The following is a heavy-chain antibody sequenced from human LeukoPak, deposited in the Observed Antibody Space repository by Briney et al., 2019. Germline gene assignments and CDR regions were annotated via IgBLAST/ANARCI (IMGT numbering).Heavy chain of an antibody. CDR2: ISAYNGNT. CDR1: GYTFTSYG. CDR3: ARVKTFCATTSCYMGRRDFDY. V-gene: IGHV1-18*01. J-gene: IGHJ4*02. Sequence: RASVKLSCKASGYTFTSYGISWVRQAPGQGLEWMGWISAYNGNTNYAQKPQGRVTMTTDTSTSTAYMELRSLRSDDTAVYYCARVKTFCATTSCYMGRRDFDYWGQGTLVTVSS. D-gene: IGHD2-2*02.